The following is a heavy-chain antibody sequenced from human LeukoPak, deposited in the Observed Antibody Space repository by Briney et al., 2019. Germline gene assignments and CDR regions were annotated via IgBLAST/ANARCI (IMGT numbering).Heavy chain of an antibody. CDR2: ISSSGSTI. D-gene: IGHD2-2*01. V-gene: IGHV3-48*03. Sequence: GGSLRLSCAASGFTFSSYEMNWVRQAPGKGLEWVSYISSSGSTIYYADSVKGRFTISRDNAKNTLYLQMNSLRAEDTAVYYCARDNYYAVDYWGQGTLVTVSS. CDR1: GFTFSSYE. J-gene: IGHJ4*02. CDR3: ARDNYYAVDY.